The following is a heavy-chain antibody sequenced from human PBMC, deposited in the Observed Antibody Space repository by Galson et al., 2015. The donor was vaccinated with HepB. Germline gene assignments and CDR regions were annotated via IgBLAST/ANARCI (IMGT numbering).Heavy chain of an antibody. CDR3: VRSCVTMFAVFIIPPDY. CDR1: GFTFSDYS. V-gene: IGHV3-21*06. J-gene: IGHJ4*02. Sequence: SLRLSCAASGFTFSDYSMNWVRQAPGKGLEWVSFISSNGGYIYYRDSVKGRFTISRDNAKNSVYLQMNSLGAEDTAVYYCVRSCVTMFAVFIIPPDYWGQGTLVTVSS. CDR2: ISSNGGYI. D-gene: IGHD3-3*01.